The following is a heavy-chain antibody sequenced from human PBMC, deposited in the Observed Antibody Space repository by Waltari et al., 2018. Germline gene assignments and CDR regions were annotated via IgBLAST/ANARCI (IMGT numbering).Heavy chain of an antibody. CDR1: GCRRSNNS. J-gene: IGHJ5*01. CDR3: AKEGGRWLVANWVDF. D-gene: IGHD6-19*01. Sequence: EAQLLESGGDFVHPGGSLRLSCVDLGCRRSNNSKIWVRQAPGKGLEWVSGISGSGETTYYTEAVKGRFTISRDNSKNMLYLQMSSLRGDDTAVYYCAKEGGRWLVANWVDFWGQGTLVTVSS. CDR2: ISGSGETT. V-gene: IGHV3-23*01.